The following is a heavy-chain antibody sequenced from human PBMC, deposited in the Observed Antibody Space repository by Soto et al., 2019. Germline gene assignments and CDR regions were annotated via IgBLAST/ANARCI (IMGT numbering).Heavy chain of an antibody. CDR1: GYTFTTYA. V-gene: IGHV1-3*01. D-gene: IGHD6-13*01. Sequence: QFQFLHPGAGGKNPGASWKVSCKAPGYTFTTYAMLWGRQAPGQSLGWMGGMNAGNGNTKYSQKFQGRVTITRDTSASTAYMELSSLRSEDTAVYYCARDVAAADYWGQGTLVTVSS. CDR2: MNAGNGNT. J-gene: IGHJ4*02. CDR3: ARDVAAADY.